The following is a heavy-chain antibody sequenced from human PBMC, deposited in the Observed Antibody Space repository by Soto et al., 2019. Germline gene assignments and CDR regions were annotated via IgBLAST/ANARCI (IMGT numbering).Heavy chain of an antibody. J-gene: IGHJ4*02. CDR3: ARKDALWDSSDLDY. D-gene: IGHD3-22*01. CDR2: INAGNGNT. Sequence: QVHLAQSGPEAKKPGASVKLSCQASGYTFSRYAMHWVHQTPGQSLEWMGWINAGNGNTKYSQKFQGRVILTWDTSASTASMELRSLTSEDTAIYYCARKDALWDSSDLDYWGQGTLVTVSS. CDR1: GYTFSRYA. V-gene: IGHV1-3*01.